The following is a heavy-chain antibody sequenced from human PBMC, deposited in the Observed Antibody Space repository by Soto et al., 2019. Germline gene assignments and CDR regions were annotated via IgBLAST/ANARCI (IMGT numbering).Heavy chain of an antibody. V-gene: IGHV3-23*01. Sequence: PGGSLRLSCAASGFTFSIYGMSWVRQAPGKGLEWVSAISGSGGSTYYADSVKGRFTISRDNSKNTLYLQMNSLRAEDTAVYYCATLFDIGYDHYYYCMDVWGQGTTVTVPS. CDR2: ISGSGGST. J-gene: IGHJ6*02. CDR3: ATLFDIGYDHYYYCMDV. CDR1: GFTFSIYG. D-gene: IGHD5-12*01.